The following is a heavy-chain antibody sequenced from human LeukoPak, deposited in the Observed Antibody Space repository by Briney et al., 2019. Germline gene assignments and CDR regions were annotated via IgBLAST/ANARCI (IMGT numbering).Heavy chain of an antibody. V-gene: IGHV1-2*02. CDR1: GYTFTGYY. Sequence: ASVKVSCKTSGYTFTGYYTHWVRQAPGQGLEWMGWINPNSGDTNYAQKFQGRVTMTRDTSISTAYMELTRLRSDDTAVYYCARDAYYYGSGSYYSDYWGQGTLVTVSS. D-gene: IGHD3-10*01. J-gene: IGHJ4*02. CDR3: ARDAYYYGSGSYYSDY. CDR2: INPNSGDT.